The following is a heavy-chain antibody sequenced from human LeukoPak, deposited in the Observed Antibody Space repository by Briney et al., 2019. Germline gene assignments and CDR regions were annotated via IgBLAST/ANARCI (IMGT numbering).Heavy chain of an antibody. V-gene: IGHV3-21*01. Sequence: GGSLRLSCAASGFTFSSYSMNWVRQAPGKGLEWVSSISSSSSYIYYADSVKGRFTISRDNAKNSLYLQMNSLRAEDTAVHYCARGRTVTAPFFDYWGQGTLVTVSS. D-gene: IGHD4-17*01. J-gene: IGHJ4*02. CDR3: ARGRTVTAPFFDY. CDR1: GFTFSSYS. CDR2: ISSSSSYI.